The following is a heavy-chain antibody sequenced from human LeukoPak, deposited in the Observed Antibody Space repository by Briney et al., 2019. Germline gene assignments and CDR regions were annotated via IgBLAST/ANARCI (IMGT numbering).Heavy chain of an antibody. CDR2: INAGNGNT. CDR3: ARFHCSSTSCYHYSDY. D-gene: IGHD2-2*01. CDR1: GYTFTSYA. Sequence: ASVKVSCKASGYTFTSYAMHWVRQAPGQRLGWMGWINAGNGNTKYSQKFQGRVTITRDTSASTAYMELSSLRSEDTAVYYCARFHCSSTSCYHYSDYWGQGTLVTVSS. J-gene: IGHJ4*02. V-gene: IGHV1-3*01.